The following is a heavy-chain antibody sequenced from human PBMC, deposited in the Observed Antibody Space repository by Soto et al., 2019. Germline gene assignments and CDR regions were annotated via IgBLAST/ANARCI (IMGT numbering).Heavy chain of an antibody. CDR3: ARERSTVFTTNGFDP. CDR2: IYYSGIP. D-gene: IGHD3-22*01. CDR1: GGSVSSGSYY. V-gene: IGHV4-61*01. J-gene: IGHJ5*02. Sequence: QVQLQESGPGLVKPSETLALTCTVSGGSVSSGSYYWSWIRQPPGKGLEWIGYIYYSGIPNYNPSLKSRVTISADKSKNQFSLNLSSVTSADTTVYYCARERSTVFTTNGFDPWGQGTLVTVSS.